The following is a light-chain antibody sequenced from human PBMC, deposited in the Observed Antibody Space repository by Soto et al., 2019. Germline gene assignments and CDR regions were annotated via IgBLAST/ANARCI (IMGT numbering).Light chain of an antibody. Sequence: DIQMTQSPSTLSASIGDRVTITCRASQSITTFLAWYQQKPGKAPQILIYDASKLEPGVPSRLSGGGSGTEFTLTISSLQPDDFATYYCQQYSTYPLTFXGWTKVDLK. J-gene: IGKJ4*01. CDR2: DAS. CDR1: QSITTF. CDR3: QQYSTYPLT. V-gene: IGKV1-5*01.